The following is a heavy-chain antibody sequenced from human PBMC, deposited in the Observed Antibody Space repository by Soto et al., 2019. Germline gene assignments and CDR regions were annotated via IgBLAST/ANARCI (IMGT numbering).Heavy chain of an antibody. V-gene: IGHV1-18*01. D-gene: IGHD6-25*01. CDR3: ARGGHSSGDYYYGMDV. CDR2: ISAYNGNT. CDR1: GYTFTSYD. Sequence: ASVKVSCKASGYTFTSYDISWVRQAPGQGLEWKGWISAYNGNTNYAQKLQGRVTMTTDTSTSTAYMELRSLRSDDTALYYCARGGHSSGDYYYGMDVWGQGTTVTVSS. J-gene: IGHJ6*02.